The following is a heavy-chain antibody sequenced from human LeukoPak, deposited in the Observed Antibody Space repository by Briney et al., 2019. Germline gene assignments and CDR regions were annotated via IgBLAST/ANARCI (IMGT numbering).Heavy chain of an antibody. D-gene: IGHD5-24*01. CDR1: GFTLSSYS. Sequence: PGGSLRLSCAASGFTLSSYSMKWVRPAPGKGLGWVSSISSSSSYIYYADSVKGRFTISRDNAKNSLYLQMNSLRAEDTAVYYCARVEMATITDYWGQGTLVTVSS. J-gene: IGHJ4*02. CDR3: ARVEMATITDY. CDR2: ISSSSSYI. V-gene: IGHV3-21*01.